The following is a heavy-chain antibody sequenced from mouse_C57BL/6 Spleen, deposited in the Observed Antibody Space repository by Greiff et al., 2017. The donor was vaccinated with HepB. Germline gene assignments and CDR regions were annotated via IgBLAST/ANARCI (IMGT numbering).Heavy chain of an antibody. CDR2: IRSGGST. CDR3: AVYGSSSWFAY. D-gene: IGHD1-1*01. CDR1: GFSLTSYG. Sequence: VKLVESGPGLVQPSQSLSITCTVSGFSLTSYGVHWVRQSPGKGLEWLGVIRSGGSTDYNAAFISRLSISKDNSKSQVFFKMNSLQADDTAIYYCAVYGSSSWFAYWGQGTLVTVSA. V-gene: IGHV2-2*01. J-gene: IGHJ3*01.